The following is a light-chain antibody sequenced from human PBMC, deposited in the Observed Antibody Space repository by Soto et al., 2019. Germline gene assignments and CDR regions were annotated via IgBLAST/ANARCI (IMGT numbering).Light chain of an antibody. Sequence: DIQLTQSRSSLSASVGDRVTITCQASQGINNYLNWYQQKSGKPPKLLIYDASNLEAGVPSRFRGSGSGTDFILSISSLQPDDVATYYCQQYESLPPRFGPGTTVEIK. V-gene: IGKV1-33*01. CDR3: QQYESLPPR. J-gene: IGKJ3*01. CDR2: DAS. CDR1: QGINNY.